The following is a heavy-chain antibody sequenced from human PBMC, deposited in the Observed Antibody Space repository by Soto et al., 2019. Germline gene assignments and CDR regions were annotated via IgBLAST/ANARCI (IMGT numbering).Heavy chain of an antibody. CDR3: ARHSPDPTVTTLHYYYYYGMDV. J-gene: IGHJ6*02. D-gene: IGHD4-17*01. CDR1: GYSFTSYW. V-gene: IGHV5-10-1*01. CDR2: IDPSDSYT. Sequence: GESLKISCKGSGYSFTSYWISWVRQMPGKGLEWMGRIDPSDSYTNYSPSFQGHVTISADKSISTAYLQWSSLKASDTAMYYCARHSPDPTVTTLHYYYYYGMDVWGQGTTVTVSS.